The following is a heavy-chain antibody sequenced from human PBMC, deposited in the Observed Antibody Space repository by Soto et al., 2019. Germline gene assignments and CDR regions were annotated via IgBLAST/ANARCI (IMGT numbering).Heavy chain of an antibody. Sequence: QLVQSGSEVKKPGSSVKVSCQASGGTFSGYVVTWVRQAPGQGLEWMGELVPLFGTTNYAQRFSGRITITAEESTSTAYMELRTLKYDDTAVYYCATHGLGVSSPPYFDNWGQGTLVTVSS. D-gene: IGHD3-16*01. V-gene: IGHV1-69*01. CDR2: LVPLFGTT. CDR3: ATHGLGVSSPPYFDN. J-gene: IGHJ4*02. CDR1: GGTFSGYV.